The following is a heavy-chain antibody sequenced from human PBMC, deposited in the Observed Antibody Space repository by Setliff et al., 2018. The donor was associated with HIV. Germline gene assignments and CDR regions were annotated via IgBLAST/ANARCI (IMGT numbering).Heavy chain of an antibody. CDR2: INSYSGYT. D-gene: IGHD3-22*01. CDR3: ARAPKYYYDSSGYIFFPGLPDY. Sequence: ASVKVSCKASGYTFTGYYIHWVRQAPGQGLEWMGCINSYSGYTNYAQRFQGRVTMTRDTSISTASMELSRLRSDDTAVYYCARAPKYYYDSSGYIFFPGLPDYWGQGTLVTVSS. CDR1: GYTFTGYY. V-gene: IGHV1-2*02. J-gene: IGHJ4*02.